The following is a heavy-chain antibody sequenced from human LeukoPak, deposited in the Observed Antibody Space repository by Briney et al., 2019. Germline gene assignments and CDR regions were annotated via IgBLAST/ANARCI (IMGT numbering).Heavy chain of an antibody. V-gene: IGHV3-23*01. J-gene: IGHJ5*02. CDR1: GFTVRTNY. CDR3: ARDQANYYDSSGYLNWFDP. Sequence: GGSLRLSCAVSGFTVRTNYMSWVRQAPGKGLEWVSAISGSGGSTYYADSVKGRFTISRDNSKNTLYLQMNSLRAEDTAVYYCARDQANYYDSSGYLNWFDPWGQGTLVTVSS. CDR2: ISGSGGST. D-gene: IGHD3-22*01.